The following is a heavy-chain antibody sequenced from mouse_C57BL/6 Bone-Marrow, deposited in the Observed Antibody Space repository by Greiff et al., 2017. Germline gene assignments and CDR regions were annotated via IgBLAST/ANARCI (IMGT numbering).Heavy chain of an antibody. D-gene: IGHD2-4*01. CDR1: GFTFSDYG. Sequence: EVKLMESGGGLVKPGGSLKLSCAASGFTFSDYGMHWVRQAPEKGLEWVAYISSGSSTIYYADTVKGRFTISRDNAKNTLFLQMTSLRSEDTAMYYCARLRDYEGAMDYWGQGTSVTVSS. CDR3: ARLRDYEGAMDY. J-gene: IGHJ4*01. V-gene: IGHV5-17*01. CDR2: ISSGSSTI.